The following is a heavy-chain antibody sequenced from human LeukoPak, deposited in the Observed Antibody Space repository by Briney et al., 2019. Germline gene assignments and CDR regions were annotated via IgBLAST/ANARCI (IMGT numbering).Heavy chain of an antibody. Sequence: ASVKVSCKASGYTFTNYYIHCVRQAPGQGLEWMGIIDPSGGSTSYAQKFQGRVTMTRDMSTSTVHMELSSLRSEDTAVYHCARGSSGSYLNYFDYWGQGTLVTVSS. J-gene: IGHJ4*02. D-gene: IGHD1-26*01. CDR1: GYTFTNYY. V-gene: IGHV1-46*01. CDR3: ARGSSGSYLNYFDY. CDR2: IDPSGGST.